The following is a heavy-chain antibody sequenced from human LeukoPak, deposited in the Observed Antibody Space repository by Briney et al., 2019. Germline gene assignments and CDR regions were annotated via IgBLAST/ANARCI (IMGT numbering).Heavy chain of an antibody. D-gene: IGHD3-10*01. V-gene: IGHV3-15*01. CDR3: VAGVGMSDFDF. J-gene: IGHJ4*02. CDR1: GFTFSKAW. CDR2: IKSKRDGGPA. Sequence: GGSLRLSCVASGFTFSKAWMTWVRQAPGKGLEWVGRIKSKRDGGPAEYAAPVKGRFNISRDDSKTTLYLQMNSLITEDTAVYYCVAGVGMSDFDFWGQGTLVTVSS.